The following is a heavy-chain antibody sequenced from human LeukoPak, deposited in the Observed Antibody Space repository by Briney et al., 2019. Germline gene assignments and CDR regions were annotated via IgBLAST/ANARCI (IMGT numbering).Heavy chain of an antibody. CDR1: GGSISSYY. Sequence: PSETLSLTCTVSGGSISSYYWSWIRPPPGKGLGLIGYIYYSGSTNYNPSLKRRATISVDTSKNQFSLKLSSVTAADTAVYYCASRAGSGDAFDIWGQGTMVTVSS. V-gene: IGHV4-59*01. CDR2: IYYSGST. CDR3: ASRAGSGDAFDI. J-gene: IGHJ3*02. D-gene: IGHD6-19*01.